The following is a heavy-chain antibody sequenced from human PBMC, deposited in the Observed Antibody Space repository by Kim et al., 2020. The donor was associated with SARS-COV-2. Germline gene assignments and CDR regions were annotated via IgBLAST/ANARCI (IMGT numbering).Heavy chain of an antibody. CDR1: GFTFSSYG. CDR2: IWYDGSNK. CDR3: AREDVYYYSGMDV. Sequence: GGSLRLSCAASGFTFSSYGMHWVRQAPGKGLEWVAVIWYDGSNKYYADSVKGRFTISRDNSKNTLYLQMNSLRAEDTAVYYCAREDVYYYSGMDVWGQGTTVTVSS. J-gene: IGHJ6*02. V-gene: IGHV3-33*01.